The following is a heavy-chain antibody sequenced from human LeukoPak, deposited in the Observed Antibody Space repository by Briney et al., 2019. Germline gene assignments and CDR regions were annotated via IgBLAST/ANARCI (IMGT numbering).Heavy chain of an antibody. CDR3: ARDLRYSSGWSASGMDV. D-gene: IGHD6-19*01. CDR2: IYSGST. J-gene: IGHJ6*03. V-gene: IGHV3-53*01. CDR1: GFTVSSNS. Sequence: GGSLRLSCTVSGFTVSSNSMSWVRQAPGKGLEWVSFIYSGSTHYSDSVKGRFTISRGNSKNTLYLQMNSLRAEDTAVYYCARDLRYSSGWSASGMDVWGKGTTVTISS.